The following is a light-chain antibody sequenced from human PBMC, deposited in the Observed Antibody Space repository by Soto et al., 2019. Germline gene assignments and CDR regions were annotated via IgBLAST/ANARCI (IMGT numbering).Light chain of an antibody. J-gene: IGKJ5*01. V-gene: IGKV3-15*01. Sequence: EIVMTQSPATLSVSPGERATLXCXASHSVSSDLAWYQQKPGQAPRLLIYGASTRAIGIPARFSGSGSGTEFTLTISSLQSEDFAVYYCQQYNNWPPTFGQGTRLEIK. CDR2: GAS. CDR1: HSVSSD. CDR3: QQYNNWPPT.